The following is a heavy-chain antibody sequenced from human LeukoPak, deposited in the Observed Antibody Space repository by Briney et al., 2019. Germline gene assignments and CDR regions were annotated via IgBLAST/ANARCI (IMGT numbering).Heavy chain of an antibody. V-gene: IGHV4-34*01. D-gene: IGHD7-27*01. J-gene: IGHJ4*02. CDR2: INHSGST. CDR3: ARVALTGDFDF. Sequence: PGGSLRLSCAASGFTVSSNYMSWVRQAPGKGLEWIGEINHSGSTNYNPSLKSRVTISVDTSRNQFSLKLNSVTAADTAVYYCARVALTGDFDFWGQGTLVPVSS. CDR1: GFTVSSNY.